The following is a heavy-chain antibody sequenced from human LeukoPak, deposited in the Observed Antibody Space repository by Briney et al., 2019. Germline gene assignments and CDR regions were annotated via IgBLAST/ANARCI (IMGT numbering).Heavy chain of an antibody. Sequence: PSETLSLTCTVSGGSITSGDYYWSWFRQPPGKGLEWIGYIYYSGSTYFNPSLKSRLTISVDTSKNQFSLRLSSVTAADTAVYYCARTGMTHFYYFDYWGQGTLVTVPS. CDR2: IYYSGST. CDR1: GGSITSGDYY. CDR3: ARTGMTHFYYFDY. J-gene: IGHJ4*02. V-gene: IGHV4-30-4*01.